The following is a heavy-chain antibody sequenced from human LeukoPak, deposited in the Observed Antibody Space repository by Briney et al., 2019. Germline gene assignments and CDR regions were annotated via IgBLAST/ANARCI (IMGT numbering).Heavy chain of an antibody. CDR1: GGSISSSIYY. CDR3: ARGSIVGATPYFDY. J-gene: IGHJ4*02. Sequence: SETLSLTCTVSGGSISSSIYYWSWIRQPPGKGLEWIGYVYYSGSTNYDPSLKSRVTISVDTSKNQFSLKLSSVTTADTAVYYCARGSIVGATPYFDYWGQGTLVTVSS. V-gene: IGHV4-61*01. D-gene: IGHD1-26*01. CDR2: VYYSGST.